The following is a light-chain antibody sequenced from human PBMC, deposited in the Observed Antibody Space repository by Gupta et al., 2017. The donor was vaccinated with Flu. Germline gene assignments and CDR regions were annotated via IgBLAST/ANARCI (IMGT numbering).Light chain of an antibody. V-gene: IGKV3-11*01. CDR3: QQRHDWPFT. CDR1: QNVFSS. J-gene: IGKJ4*01. Sequence: IVLTQSPATLSLSPGDRGTLSCKASQNVFSSLAWYQQKPGQAPRLVLYDASYRAPGIPARFTGSGSGTDFTLTISSLEPEDFAVYYCQQRHDWPFTFGGGTKV. CDR2: DAS.